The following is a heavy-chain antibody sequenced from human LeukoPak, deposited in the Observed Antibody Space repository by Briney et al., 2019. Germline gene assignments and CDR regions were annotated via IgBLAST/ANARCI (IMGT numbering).Heavy chain of an antibody. CDR2: IYHSGST. J-gene: IGHJ5*02. V-gene: IGHV4-38-2*02. CDR3: ARNNWFDP. CDR1: GYSISSGYY. Sequence: SETLSLTCTVSGYSISSGYYWGWIRQPPGKGLEWIGSIYHSGSTNYNPSLKSRVTISVDTSKNQFSLKLTSVTAADTAVYYCARNNWFDPWGQGILVTVSS.